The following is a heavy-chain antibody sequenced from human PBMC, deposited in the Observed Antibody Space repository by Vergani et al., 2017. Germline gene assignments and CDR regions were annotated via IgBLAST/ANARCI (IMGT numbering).Heavy chain of an antibody. CDR3: AKAVYSSSPGKYYYYGMDV. CDR2: ISYDGSNK. V-gene: IGHV3-30*18. CDR1: GSTFSSYG. Sequence: QVQLVESGGGVVQPGRSLRLSCAASGSTFSSYGMHWVRQAPGKGLEWVAVISYDGSNKYYADSVKGRFTISRDNSKNTLYLQMNSLRAEDTAVYYCAKAVYSSSPGKYYYYGMDVWGQGP. D-gene: IGHD6-13*01. J-gene: IGHJ6*02.